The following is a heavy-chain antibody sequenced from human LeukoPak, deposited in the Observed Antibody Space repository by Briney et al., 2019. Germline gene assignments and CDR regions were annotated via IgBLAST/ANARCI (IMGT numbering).Heavy chain of an antibody. CDR2: ISSSGSYI. J-gene: IGHJ4*02. Sequence: GGSLRLSCAASGFSFNAYSMNWVRQAPGEGLEWVSSISSSGSYIYYADSVKGRFTISRDNGKKSLYLQMNSLRAEDTAVYYCARSLFGGYSHAFDYWGQGTLVTVSS. V-gene: IGHV3-21*01. CDR3: ARSLFGGYSHAFDY. CDR1: GFSFNAYS. D-gene: IGHD2-15*01.